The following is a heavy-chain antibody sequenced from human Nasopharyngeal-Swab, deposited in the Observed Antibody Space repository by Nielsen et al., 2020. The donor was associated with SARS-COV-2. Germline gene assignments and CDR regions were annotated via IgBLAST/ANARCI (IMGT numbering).Heavy chain of an antibody. CDR3: ARDTIFGLALYYYYGLGV. D-gene: IGHD3-3*01. CDR2: INPNFGTT. J-gene: IGHJ6*02. V-gene: IGHV1-69*13. CDR1: GGTFKNYA. Sequence: SVKVSCKVSGGTFKNYAISWVRQAPGQGFEWMGGINPNFGTTNYVHKFQDRAKITADQSTRTAYMELSSLRSDDTAVYYCARDTIFGLALYYYYGLGVWGQGTTVTVSS.